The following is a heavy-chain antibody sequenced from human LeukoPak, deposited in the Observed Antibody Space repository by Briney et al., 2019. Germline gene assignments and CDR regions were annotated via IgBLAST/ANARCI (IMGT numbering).Heavy chain of an antibody. CDR3: ASGIAVAGPKT. J-gene: IGHJ5*02. CDR2: ISYDGSNK. D-gene: IGHD6-19*01. CDR1: GFTFSSYA. Sequence: GRSLRLSCAASGFTFSSYAMHWVRQAPGKGLEWVAVISYDGSNKYYADSVKGRFTISRDNSKNTLYLQMNSLRAEDTAVYYCASGIAVAGPKTWGQGTLVTVSS. V-gene: IGHV3-30*01.